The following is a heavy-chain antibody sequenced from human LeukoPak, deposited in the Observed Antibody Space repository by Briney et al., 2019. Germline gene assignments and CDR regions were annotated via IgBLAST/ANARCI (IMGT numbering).Heavy chain of an antibody. Sequence: GGSLRLSCAAPGFTFSSYGMHWVRQAPGKGLEWVAVISYDGSNKYYADSVKGRFTISRDNSKNTLYLQMNSLRAEDTAVYYCAKDYVSYCSSTSCYNWFDPWGQGTLVTVSS. V-gene: IGHV3-30*18. CDR2: ISYDGSNK. CDR3: AKDYVSYCSSTSCYNWFDP. D-gene: IGHD2-2*01. CDR1: GFTFSSYG. J-gene: IGHJ5*02.